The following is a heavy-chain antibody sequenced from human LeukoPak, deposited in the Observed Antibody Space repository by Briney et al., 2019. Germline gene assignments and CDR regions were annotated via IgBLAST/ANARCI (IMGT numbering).Heavy chain of an antibody. CDR3: ARAAPHYVWGSYRGYYFDY. V-gene: IGHV4-38-2*02. Sequence: PSETLSLTCTVSGYSISSGYYWGWIRQPPGKGLEWIGSIYHSGSTHYNPSLKSRVTISVDTSKNQFSLKLSSVTAADTAVYYCARAAPHYVWGSYRGYYFDYWGQGTLVTVSS. CDR1: GYSISSGYY. CDR2: IYHSGST. J-gene: IGHJ4*02. D-gene: IGHD3-16*02.